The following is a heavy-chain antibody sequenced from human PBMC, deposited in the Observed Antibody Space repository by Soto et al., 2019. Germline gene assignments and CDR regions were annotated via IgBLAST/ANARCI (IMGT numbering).Heavy chain of an antibody. CDR3: AKVLSSGSYSGALEY. D-gene: IGHD1-26*01. Sequence: PXVSLRLSCVASGFSITSFAMSWVRQAAGKGLEWASAISASGGSTYADSVKGRFTISRDNSKNTLYLQMNSLRVEDTAVYYCAKVLSSGSYSGALEYWGQGALVTVSS. CDR2: ISASGGST. J-gene: IGHJ4*02. V-gene: IGHV3-23*01. CDR1: GFSITSFA.